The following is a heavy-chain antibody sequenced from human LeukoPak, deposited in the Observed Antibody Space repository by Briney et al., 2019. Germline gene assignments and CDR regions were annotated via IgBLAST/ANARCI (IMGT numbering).Heavy chain of an antibody. CDR1: GFTFSSST. CDR3: AKDLTGVNYCLDQ. Sequence: PGGSLRLSCAASGFTFSSSTMNWVRQAPGKGLEWVAVISNDGSNKHYADSVKGRFTISRDNSKNTLYLQMNSLRAEDTAVYYCAKDLTGVNYCLDQWGQGTLVTVSS. V-gene: IGHV3-30*18. D-gene: IGHD1-7*01. CDR2: ISNDGSNK. J-gene: IGHJ4*02.